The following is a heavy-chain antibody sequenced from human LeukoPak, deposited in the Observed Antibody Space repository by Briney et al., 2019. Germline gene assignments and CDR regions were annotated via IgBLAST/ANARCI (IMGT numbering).Heavy chain of an antibody. D-gene: IGHD6-13*01. V-gene: IGHV3-30*03. CDR3: EAAGKGDY. CDR1: GFTFSSYG. Sequence: GGSLRLSCAASGFTFSSYGMHWVRQAPGKGLEWVAVISYDGSNKYYADSVKGRFTISRDNSKNTLYLQMNSLRAKDTAVYYCEAAGKGDYWGQGTLVTVSS. J-gene: IGHJ4*02. CDR2: ISYDGSNK.